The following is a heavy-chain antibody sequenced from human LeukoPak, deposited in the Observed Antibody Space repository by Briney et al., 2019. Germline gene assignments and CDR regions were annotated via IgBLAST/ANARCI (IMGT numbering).Heavy chain of an antibody. CDR1: GFTFSSYD. CDR2: ISTAGDT. Sequence: AGGSLRLSCAASGFTFSSYDMHWVRQATGKGLECVSAISTAGDTYYPGSVKGRFTISRENAKNSLYLQINSLRAGDTAVYYCARETEKGMDVWGQGTTVTVSS. CDR3: ARETEKGMDV. J-gene: IGHJ6*02. V-gene: IGHV3-13*01.